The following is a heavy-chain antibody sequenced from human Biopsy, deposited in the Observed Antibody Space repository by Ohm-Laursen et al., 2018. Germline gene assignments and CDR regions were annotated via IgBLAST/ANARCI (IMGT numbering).Heavy chain of an antibody. CDR1: GFTLSNYG. CDR3: AKGLYSGSYYYDS. V-gene: IGHV3-30*18. J-gene: IGHJ4*02. Sequence: SLRLSCAASGFTLSNYGMHWVRQAPGRGLEWVAAVSSDGRNKHYADSVQGRFTISRDNSKNTVDLQMNSLRAEDTAVYYCAKGLYSGSYYYDSWGQGTLVTVSS. CDR2: VSSDGRNK. D-gene: IGHD1-26*01.